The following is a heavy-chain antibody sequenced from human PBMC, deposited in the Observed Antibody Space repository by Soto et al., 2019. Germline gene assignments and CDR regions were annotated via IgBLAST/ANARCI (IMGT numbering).Heavy chain of an antibody. CDR1: GFTFSDYY. D-gene: IGHD6-13*01. CDR2: ISSSGSTI. J-gene: IGHJ6*03. Sequence: PEGSLRLSCAASGFTFSDYYMSWIRQAPGTGLDWVSYISSSGSTIYYADSVKGRFTISRDNGKNSLYLQLNSVRAEDTAVYYCARVRGGAAAIVNYYYYYYMDVWGKGTTVTVSS. CDR3: ARVRGGAAAIVNYYYYYYMDV. V-gene: IGHV3-11*01.